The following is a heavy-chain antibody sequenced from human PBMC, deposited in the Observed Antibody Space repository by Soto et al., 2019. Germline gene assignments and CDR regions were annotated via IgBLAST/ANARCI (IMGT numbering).Heavy chain of an antibody. D-gene: IGHD3-22*01. CDR2: IYSGGST. CDR3: STTKLAYYYDSSGYYGGMDV. CDR1: GVTVSSNY. J-gene: IGHJ6*02. V-gene: IGHV3-53*01. Sequence: GGSLRLSCAASGVTVSSNYMSWVRQAPGKGLEWVSVIYSGGSTYYADSVKGRFTISRDNSKNTLYLQMNSLRAEDTAVYYCSTTKLAYYYDSSGYYGGMDVWGQRTTVTVSS.